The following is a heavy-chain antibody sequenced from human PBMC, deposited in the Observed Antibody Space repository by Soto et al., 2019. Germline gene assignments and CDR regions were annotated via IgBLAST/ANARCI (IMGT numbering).Heavy chain of an antibody. D-gene: IGHD3-3*01. V-gene: IGHV1-24*01. Sequence: GASVKVSCKVSGYTLTELSTHWVRQAPGKGLEWMGGFDPEDGETIYAQKFQGRVTMTEDTSTDTAYMELSSLRSEDTAVYYCAIKPNYDFWSGYNWFDPWGQGTLVTVSS. CDR1: GYTLTELS. J-gene: IGHJ5*02. CDR3: AIKPNYDFWSGYNWFDP. CDR2: FDPEDGET.